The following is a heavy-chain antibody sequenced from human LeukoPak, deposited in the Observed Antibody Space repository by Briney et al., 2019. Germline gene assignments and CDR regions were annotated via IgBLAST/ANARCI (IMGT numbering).Heavy chain of an antibody. J-gene: IGHJ4*02. CDR1: RLTFSTYA. D-gene: IGHD6-13*01. CDR3: AKDKGRAAAGFDY. Sequence: PGGSLRLSCAAPRLTFSTYAMSWVRQAPGKGLEWVSAISGSGGSTYYADSVKGRFTISRDNSKNTLYLQMNSLRVEDTAVYYCAKDKGRAAAGFDYWGQGTLVTVSS. V-gene: IGHV3-23*01. CDR2: ISGSGGST.